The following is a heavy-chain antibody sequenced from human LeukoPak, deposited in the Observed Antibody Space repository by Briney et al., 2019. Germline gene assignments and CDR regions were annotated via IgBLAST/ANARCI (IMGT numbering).Heavy chain of an antibody. CDR3: ARGIAARPFYYYYGMDV. CDR2: MNPNSGNT. Sequence: ASVKVSCKASGYTFTSYDISWVRQATGQGLEWMGWMNPNSGNTGYAQKFQGRVTMTRNTSISTAYMELSSLRSEDTAVYYRARGIAARPFYYYYGMDVWGQGTTVTVSS. J-gene: IGHJ6*02. V-gene: IGHV1-8*01. D-gene: IGHD6-6*01. CDR1: GYTFTSYD.